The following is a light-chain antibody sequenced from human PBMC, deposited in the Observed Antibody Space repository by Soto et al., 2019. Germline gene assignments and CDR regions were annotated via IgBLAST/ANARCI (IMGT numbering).Light chain of an antibody. CDR2: WAS. J-gene: IGKJ1*01. V-gene: IGKV4-1*01. CDR3: QQYYTTPRT. CDR1: QSVLYSSNNKNQ. Sequence: DIVMTQSPHSLAVSLGERATINCKSSQSVLYSSNNKNQLAWYQQKPGQPPKLLIYWASTRESGVPYRFSGSGSGTDFTLTISSLQAEDVAVYYCQQYYTTPRTFGQGTKVEIK.